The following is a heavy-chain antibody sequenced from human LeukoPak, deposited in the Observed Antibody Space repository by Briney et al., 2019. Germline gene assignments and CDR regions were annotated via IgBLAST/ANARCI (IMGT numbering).Heavy chain of an antibody. V-gene: IGHV3-53*01. CDR2: IYGGGSK. J-gene: IGHJ4*02. CDR1: GFTFSSYG. Sequence: GGSLRLSCAASGFTFSSYGMNWVRQTPGKGLEWVSVIYGGGSKYNADSVKGRFTISRDSSKNTLYLEMNNLKAEDTAVYYCARDSSTEAIDYWGQGTLVTVSS. CDR3: ARDSSTEAIDY. D-gene: IGHD5-12*01.